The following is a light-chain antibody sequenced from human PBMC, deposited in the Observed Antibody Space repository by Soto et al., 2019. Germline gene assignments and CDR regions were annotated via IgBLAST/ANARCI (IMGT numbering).Light chain of an antibody. CDR1: ASIDNW. CDR2: AAS. V-gene: IGKV1-5*01. J-gene: IGKJ1*01. Sequence: DIQVTQSPSTLSASVGDAVTITCRASASIDNWLAWYQQKPGKAPKLLIFAASTLVRGVPSKFSGRGSGTEFTLTITSLQPEDFATYYCHQSFTTLWTFGQGTKVDIK. CDR3: HQSFTTLWT.